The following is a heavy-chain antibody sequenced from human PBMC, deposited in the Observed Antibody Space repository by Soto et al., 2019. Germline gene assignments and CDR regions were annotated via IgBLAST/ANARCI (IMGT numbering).Heavy chain of an antibody. CDR2: INQDGSEK. V-gene: IGHV3-7*01. J-gene: IGHJ4*02. CDR3: SPSLDY. CDR1: GFSFSSYW. Sequence: GGSLRLSCAASGFSFSSYWMDWVRQAPGKGLEWVANINQDGSEKHYVASVKGRFTISRDNAKNSLYLQMSSLTAEDSALYYCSPSLDYWGQGALVTAPQ.